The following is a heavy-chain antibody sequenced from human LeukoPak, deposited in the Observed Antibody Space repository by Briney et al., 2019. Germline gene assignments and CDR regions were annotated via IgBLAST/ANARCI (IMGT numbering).Heavy chain of an antibody. CDR2: ISYDGSNK. CDR3: AKGTHYYDSSGYLAY. D-gene: IGHD3-22*01. CDR1: GFTFSSYA. J-gene: IGHJ4*02. Sequence: GGSLRLSCAASGFTFSSYAMHWVRQAPGKGLEWVAVISYDGSNKYYADSVKGRFTISRDNSKNTLYLQMNSLRAEDTAVYYCAKGTHYYDSSGYLAYWGQGTLVTVSS. V-gene: IGHV3-30-3*01.